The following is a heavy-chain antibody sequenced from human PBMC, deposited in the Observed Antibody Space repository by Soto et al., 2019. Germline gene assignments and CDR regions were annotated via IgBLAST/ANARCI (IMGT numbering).Heavy chain of an antibody. D-gene: IGHD1-26*01. J-gene: IGHJ4*02. V-gene: IGHV4-31*03. CDR1: GGSISSGGYY. Sequence: PSETLSLTCTVSGGSISSGGYYWSWIRQHPGKGLEWIGYIYYSGSTYYNPSLKSRVTISVDTSKNQFSLKLSSVTAADTAVYYCARVLTDTGIVGAYFDYWGQGTLVTVSS. CDR2: IYYSGST. CDR3: ARVLTDTGIVGAYFDY.